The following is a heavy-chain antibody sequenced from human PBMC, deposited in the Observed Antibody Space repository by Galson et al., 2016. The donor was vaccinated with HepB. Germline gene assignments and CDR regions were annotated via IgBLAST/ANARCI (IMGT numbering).Heavy chain of an antibody. J-gene: IGHJ4*02. CDR1: GGSITTGYW. CDR2: IYHSGGT. Sequence: LSLTCAVSGGSITTGYWWSWVRQSPTQGLEWIGEIYHSGGTNYNPSPESRASISVDQSKNQLSLRLNSVTAADTAVYYCARSLSYSHATSLEQWGQGTLVTVSS. V-gene: IGHV4-4*02. D-gene: IGHD2-8*01. CDR3: ARSLSYSHATSLEQ.